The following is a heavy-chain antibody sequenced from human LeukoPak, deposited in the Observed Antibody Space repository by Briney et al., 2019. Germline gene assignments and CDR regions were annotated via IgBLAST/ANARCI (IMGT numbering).Heavy chain of an antibody. J-gene: IGHJ4*02. CDR2: INPNTGDT. Sequence: ASVRVSCKASGYTFTGYYMHWLRQAPGQGLEWMGWINPNTGDTNYAQKFQGRVTMTRDTSITTVYMEISRLTSDDTALFYCAVAPGDYWGQGTLVTVSS. CDR1: GYTFTGYY. D-gene: IGHD2-21*01. V-gene: IGHV1-2*02. CDR3: AVAPGDY.